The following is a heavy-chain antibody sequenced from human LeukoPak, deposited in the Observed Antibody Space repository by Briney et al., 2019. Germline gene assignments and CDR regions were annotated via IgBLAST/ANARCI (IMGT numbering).Heavy chain of an antibody. CDR1: GGSFSGYY. Sequence: SETLSLTCAVYGGSFSGYYWSWIRQPPGKGLEWIGEINHSGSTNYNPSLKSRVTISVDTSKNQFSLKLSSVTAADTAVYYCARDDYYDSSGYYNYWGQGTLVTVSS. CDR3: ARDDYYDSSGYYNY. J-gene: IGHJ4*02. D-gene: IGHD3-22*01. V-gene: IGHV4-34*01. CDR2: INHSGST.